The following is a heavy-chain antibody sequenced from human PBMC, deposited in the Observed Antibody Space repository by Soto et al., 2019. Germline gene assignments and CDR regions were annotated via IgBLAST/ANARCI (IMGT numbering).Heavy chain of an antibody. CDR3: ARAWYCSGGTCYVDS. CDR2: ISAYNGNT. J-gene: IGHJ4*02. CDR1: GYMFTSYG. D-gene: IGHD2-15*01. V-gene: IGHV1-18*01. Sequence: QVQLVQSGAEVKKPGASVKVSCKASGYMFTSYGISWVRQAPGQGLEWMGWISAYNGNTKCAQKVQGRVTMTTDTSTSTAYMELRSLRSDDTAVYYCARAWYCSGGTCYVDSWGQGTLVTVSS.